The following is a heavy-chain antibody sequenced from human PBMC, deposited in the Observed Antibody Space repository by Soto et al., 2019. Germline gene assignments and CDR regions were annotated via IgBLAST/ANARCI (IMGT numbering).Heavy chain of an antibody. CDR3: ARDSGSYSGYGMDV. CDR1: GFTVSSNY. J-gene: IGHJ6*02. D-gene: IGHD1-26*01. V-gene: IGHV3-53*01. CDR2: IYSGGST. Sequence: LRLSCAASGFTVSSNYMSWVRQAPGKGLEWVSVIYSGGSTYYADSVKGRFTISRDNSKNTLYLQMNSLRAEDTAVYYCARDSGSYSGYGMDVWGQGTTVTVSS.